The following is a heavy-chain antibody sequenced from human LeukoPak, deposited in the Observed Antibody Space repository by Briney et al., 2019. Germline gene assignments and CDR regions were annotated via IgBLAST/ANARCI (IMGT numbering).Heavy chain of an antibody. CDR2: IHSSSGSI. J-gene: IGHJ6*02. D-gene: IGHD2-15*01. CDR3: ARSLLGSCTGGTCYIDYYGMDV. CDR1: GFNFTNYN. Sequence: GGSLRLSCAASGFNFTNYNMNWVRQAPGKGLEWVSSIHSSSGSIYYADSLKGRFTISRDDAKNSLYLQMNSLRAEDTAVYYCARSLLGSCTGGTCYIDYYGMDVWGQGTTVTVSS. V-gene: IGHV3-21*01.